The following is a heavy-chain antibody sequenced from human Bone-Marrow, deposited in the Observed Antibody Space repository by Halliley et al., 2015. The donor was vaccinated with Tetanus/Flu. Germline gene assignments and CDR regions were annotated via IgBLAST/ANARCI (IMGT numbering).Heavy chain of an antibody. D-gene: IGHD3-10*01. Sequence: QVQLVQSGAEVKTSGSSVKVSCKTSGGPFSNYALSWVRQAPGQGLEWLGWFIPTLGTTDYAQTFQGRVTFTADESTGTVYMEASGLTSEDTAVYYCATPRDTHFGRAFDVWGQGTLVTVSS. V-gene: IGHV1-69*11. J-gene: IGHJ3*01. CDR1: GGPFSNYA. CDR2: FIPTLGTT. CDR3: ATPRDTHFGRAFDV.